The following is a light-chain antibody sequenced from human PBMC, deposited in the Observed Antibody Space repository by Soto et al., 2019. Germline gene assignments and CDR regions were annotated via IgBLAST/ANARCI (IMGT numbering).Light chain of an antibody. V-gene: IGLV2-14*03. CDR2: NVD. Sequence: QSALTQVASVSASPGQSITISCTGTSSDVGGHNYVSWYQQHPGKAPKLMIYNVDYRPSGVSNPFSDSKSGNTASLTISGLQADDDAYYYCSSYADSSAVVFGGGTKLTVL. CDR3: SSYADSSAVV. J-gene: IGLJ2*01. CDR1: SSDVGGHNY.